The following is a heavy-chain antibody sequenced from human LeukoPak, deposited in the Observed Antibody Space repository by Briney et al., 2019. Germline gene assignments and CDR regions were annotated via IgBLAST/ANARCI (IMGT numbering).Heavy chain of an antibody. CDR3: ARAGNIRFDY. D-gene: IGHD1-14*01. V-gene: IGHV3-23*01. CDR1: GFTFSNYA. CDR2: ISGGGST. Sequence: GGSLRLSCAASGFTFSNYAMSWVRQAPGKGLEWVSGISGGGSTYYADSVKGRFTISRDNSKNTLYLQMNSLRVEDTAVYYCARAGNIRFDYWGQGTLVTVSS. J-gene: IGHJ4*02.